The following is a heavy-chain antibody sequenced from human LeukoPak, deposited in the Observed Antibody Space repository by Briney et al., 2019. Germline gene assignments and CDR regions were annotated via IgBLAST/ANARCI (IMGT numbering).Heavy chain of an antibody. CDR1: GYTFTSYY. J-gene: IGHJ3*02. CDR2: INPSGGST. V-gene: IGHV1-46*01. D-gene: IGHD3-22*01. CDR3: ARDRSEQSGYYLHSPDAFDI. Sequence: ASVKVSCKASGYTFTSYYMHWVRQAPGQGLEWMGIINPSGGSTSYAQKFQGRVTMTRDTSTSTVYMELSNLRSEDTAVYYCARDRSEQSGYYLHSPDAFDIWGQGTMVTVSS.